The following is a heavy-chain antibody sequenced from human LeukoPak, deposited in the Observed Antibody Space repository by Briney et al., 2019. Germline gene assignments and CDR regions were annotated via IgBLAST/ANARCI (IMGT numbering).Heavy chain of an antibody. CDR1: GYTFTSYG. CDR2: ISAYKGNT. V-gene: IGHV1-18*01. Sequence: ASVKVSCKASGYTFTSYGISWVRQAPGQGLEWMGWISAYKGNTNYAQNPQGRVTMTTDTSTSTAYMELRSLRSDDTAVYYCARDLSYCGGDCYSIGFDYWGQGTLVTVSS. J-gene: IGHJ4*02. D-gene: IGHD2-21*02. CDR3: ARDLSYCGGDCYSIGFDY.